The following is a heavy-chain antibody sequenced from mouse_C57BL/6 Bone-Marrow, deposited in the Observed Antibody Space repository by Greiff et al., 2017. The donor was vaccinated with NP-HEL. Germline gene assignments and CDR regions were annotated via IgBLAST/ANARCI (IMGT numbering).Heavy chain of an antibody. CDR2: ISGGGGNT. CDR3: ARQEGYYGHYFDY. Sequence: EVNVVESGGGLVKPGGSLKLSCAASGFTFSSYTMSWVRQTPEERLEWVATISGGGGNTYYPDSVKGRFTISRDNAKNTLYLQMSSLRSEDTALYYCARQEGYYGHYFDYWGQGTTLTVSS. D-gene: IGHD1-1*01. J-gene: IGHJ2*01. CDR1: GFTFSSYT. V-gene: IGHV5-9*01.